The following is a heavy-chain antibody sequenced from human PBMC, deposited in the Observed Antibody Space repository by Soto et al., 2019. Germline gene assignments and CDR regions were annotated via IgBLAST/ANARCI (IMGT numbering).Heavy chain of an antibody. D-gene: IGHD1-7*01. CDR2: ISSNGGTT. Sequence: EVQLAESGGGMVQPGGSLRLSCVASGFTFSSYDMHWVRQAPGKGLEYVSSISSNGGTTYYGNSVKGRFTISRDNSKNTLYLQVGSRRGEDRAVYYCVRRVSGNYDYWGQGTLVTVSS. CDR3: VRRVSGNYDY. CDR1: GFTFSSYD. J-gene: IGHJ4*02. V-gene: IGHV3-64*01.